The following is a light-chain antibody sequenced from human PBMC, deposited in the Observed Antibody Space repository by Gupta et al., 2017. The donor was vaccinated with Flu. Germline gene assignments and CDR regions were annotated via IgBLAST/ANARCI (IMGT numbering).Light chain of an antibody. J-gene: IGLJ3*02. V-gene: IGLV2-14*01. CDR2: EGS. CDR3: CSYTRSTTSIIACV. Sequence: QSALTHPASVSGSLGPSITISCTGTSSDIGGYNRVSWYQQHPGKDPKLILYEGSNRPSGLSDRFSGSYSGNTASPTISGLQADDEADYYCCSYTRSTTSIIACVFGGGTRLTVL. CDR1: SSDIGGYNR.